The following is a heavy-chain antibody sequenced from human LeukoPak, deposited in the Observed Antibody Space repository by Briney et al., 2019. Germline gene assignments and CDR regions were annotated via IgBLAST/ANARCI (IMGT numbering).Heavy chain of an antibody. CDR2: IHPNSGGT. J-gene: IGHJ4*02. V-gene: IGHV1-2*02. Sequence: ASVTVSCKASGYSFTDGYMHWVRHAPGQGPEWMGWIHPNSGGTNYAQKFQGRVALTRDTSIRTAYMELTSLRSDDTAVYFCARGDRVWHFWGQGTLVTVSS. CDR1: GYSFTDGY. CDR3: ARGDRVWHF.